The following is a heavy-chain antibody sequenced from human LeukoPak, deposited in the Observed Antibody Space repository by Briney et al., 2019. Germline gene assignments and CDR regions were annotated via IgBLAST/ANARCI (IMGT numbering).Heavy chain of an antibody. CDR1: GFTFDAFG. V-gene: IGHV3-20*04. CDR2: IRGDAGSA. J-gene: IGHJ4*02. CDR3: ARVWASGSGNYFDN. Sequence: GALRLSCAASGFTFDAFGMTWVRQAPGKGLEGVSAIRGDAGSAGYADPVKGRFTISRDNAKNYLYLQMNSLRVEGTALYYCARVWASGSGNYFDNWGQGTLVTVSS. D-gene: IGHD3-10*01.